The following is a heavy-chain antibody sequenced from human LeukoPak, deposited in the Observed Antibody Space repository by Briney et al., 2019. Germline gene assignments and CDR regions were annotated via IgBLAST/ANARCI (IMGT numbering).Heavy chain of an antibody. Sequence: GGSLRLSCAASGFTFSSYSMNWVRQAPGKGLEWVSSISSSSSYIYYADSVKGRFTISRDNAKNSLYLQMNSLRAEDTAVYYCARLALSYCSGGSCYSYGIDVWGQGTTVTVSS. V-gene: IGHV3-21*01. J-gene: IGHJ6*02. CDR1: GFTFSSYS. D-gene: IGHD2-15*01. CDR2: ISSSSSYI. CDR3: ARLALSYCSGGSCYSYGIDV.